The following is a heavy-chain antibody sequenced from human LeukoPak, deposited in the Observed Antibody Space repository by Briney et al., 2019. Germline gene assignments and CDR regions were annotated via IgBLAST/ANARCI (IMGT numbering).Heavy chain of an antibody. CDR3: AKRGTTVTSHYYNYSYMAV. Sequence: PSETLSLTCDVYGGSFSGCYWSWIRQPPGKGLEWIGEINHSGSTNYNPSLKSRVTISVDTSKNLFSLKLSSVTAADTAVYYCAKRGTTVTSHYYNYSYMAVWGKGPRSPSP. D-gene: IGHD4-11*01. CDR2: INHSGST. CDR1: GGSFSGCY. J-gene: IGHJ6*03. V-gene: IGHV4-34*01.